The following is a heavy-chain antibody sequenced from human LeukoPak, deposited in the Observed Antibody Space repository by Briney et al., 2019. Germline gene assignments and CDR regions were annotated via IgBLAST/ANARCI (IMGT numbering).Heavy chain of an antibody. D-gene: IGHD5-24*01. CDR3: ATHPGGLQSGFDN. V-gene: IGHV5-51*01. CDR1: GYSFTSYW. CDR2: IHPGDSDT. Sequence: GESLKISCKGSGYSFTSYWIGWVRQMPGKGLGYMGIIHPGDSDTRYSPSFQGQVTISVDRSSSTAYIQWSRLKASDTAMYYCATHPGGLQSGFDNWGQGTLVTVSS. J-gene: IGHJ4*02.